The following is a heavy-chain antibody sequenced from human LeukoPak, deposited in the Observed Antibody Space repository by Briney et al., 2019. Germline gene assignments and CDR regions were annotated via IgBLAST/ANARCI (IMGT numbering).Heavy chain of an antibody. CDR1: GYSISSGYY. D-gene: IGHD5-18*01. V-gene: IGHV4-38-2*01. CDR3: ARGYSYGYSDALDI. Sequence: SETLSLTCAVSGYSISSGYYWGWIRQSPGKGLEWIGNIYHSGSTYYNPSLKSRVTISVDTSKNQFSLKLSPVTAADTAVYYCARGYSYGYSDALDIWGQGTMVTVSS. CDR2: IYHSGST. J-gene: IGHJ3*02.